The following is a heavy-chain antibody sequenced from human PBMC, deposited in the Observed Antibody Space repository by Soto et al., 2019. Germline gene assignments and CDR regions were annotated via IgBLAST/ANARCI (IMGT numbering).Heavy chain of an antibody. D-gene: IGHD3-3*01. CDR2: IIPIFGTA. J-gene: IGHJ4*02. V-gene: IGHV1-69*13. CDR3: ASGAYITIFGVARSNFDY. Sequence: SVKVSCKASGGTFSSYAISWVRQAPGQGLEWMGGIIPIFGTANYAQKFQGRVTITADESTSTAYMELSSLRSEDTAVYYCASGAYITIFGVARSNFDYWGQGTLVTVSS. CDR1: GGTFSSYA.